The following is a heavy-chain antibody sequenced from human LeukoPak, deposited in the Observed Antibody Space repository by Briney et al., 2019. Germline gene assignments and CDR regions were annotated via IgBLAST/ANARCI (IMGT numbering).Heavy chain of an antibody. CDR3: ARGRTNYYDSSGPIRQHTFKGVYYFDY. V-gene: IGHV3-21*01. CDR1: GFTFSSYS. Sequence: GGSLRLSCAASGFTFSSYSMNWVRQAPGKGLEWVSSISSSSSYIYYADSVKGRFTISRDNAKNSLYLQMNSLRAEDTAVYYCARGRTNYYDSSGPIRQHTFKGVYYFDYWGQGTLVTVSS. J-gene: IGHJ4*02. CDR2: ISSSSSYI. D-gene: IGHD3-22*01.